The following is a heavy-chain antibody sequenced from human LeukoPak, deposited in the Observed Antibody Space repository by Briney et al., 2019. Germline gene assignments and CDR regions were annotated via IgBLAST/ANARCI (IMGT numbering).Heavy chain of an antibody. CDR3: ARNRYGYNFGY. V-gene: IGHV1-2*02. CDR2: INPNSGGT. Sequence: ASVKVSCKSSGYTFTYYYMHWVRQAPGRGLEWMGWINPNSGGTNYAQKFQGRVTMTRDTSISTVYMELRSLTSDDTAVYYCARNRYGYNFGYWAQGTLVTVSS. CDR1: GYTFTYYY. D-gene: IGHD5-24*01. J-gene: IGHJ4*02.